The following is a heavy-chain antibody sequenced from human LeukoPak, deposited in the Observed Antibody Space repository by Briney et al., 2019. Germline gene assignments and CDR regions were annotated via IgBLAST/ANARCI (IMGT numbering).Heavy chain of an antibody. CDR2: LWSDGSAK. V-gene: IGHV3-33*01. J-gene: IGHJ4*03. D-gene: IGHD5-24*01. Sequence: QSGKSLRLSCAASGFSLTYYDMVWVRQAPGKGLEWVAVLWSDGSAKYYADLVRGRFAVSRDKSNNTLYLEMNGLRAEDTAAYYCARNRDGYSDYWGQGTQVSVSS. CDR1: GFSLTYYD. CDR3: ARNRDGYSDY.